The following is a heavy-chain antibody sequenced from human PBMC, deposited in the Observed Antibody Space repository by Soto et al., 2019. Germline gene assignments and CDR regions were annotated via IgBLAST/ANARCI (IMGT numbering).Heavy chain of an antibody. Sequence: EVQLVESGGGLVQPGGSLKLSCAASGFTFSASAMHWVRQASGKGLEWVGRIRSKANSYATTYAASVKGRFTISRDDSKNTAYLQMNSLKPEDTAVYYCISMTTVTSFSDYWGQGTLVTVSS. CDR3: ISMTTVTSFSDY. D-gene: IGHD4-17*01. J-gene: IGHJ4*02. V-gene: IGHV3-73*01. CDR2: IRSKANSYAT. CDR1: GFTFSASA.